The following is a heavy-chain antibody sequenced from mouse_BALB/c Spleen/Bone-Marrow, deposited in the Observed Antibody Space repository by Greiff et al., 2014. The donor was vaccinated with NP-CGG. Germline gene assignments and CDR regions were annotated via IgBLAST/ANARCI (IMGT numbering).Heavy chain of an antibody. D-gene: IGHD2-4*01. V-gene: IGHV14-3*02. CDR2: IDPANGNT. CDR1: GFNIKDTY. J-gene: IGHJ1*01. CDR3: ANYDYGWYFDV. Sequence: EVQRVESGAELVKPGASVKLSCTASGFNIKDTYMHWVKQRPEQGLEWIGRIDPANGNTKYDPKFQGKATITADTSSNTAYLRLSSLTSEDTAVYYCANYDYGWYFDVWGAGTTVTVSS.